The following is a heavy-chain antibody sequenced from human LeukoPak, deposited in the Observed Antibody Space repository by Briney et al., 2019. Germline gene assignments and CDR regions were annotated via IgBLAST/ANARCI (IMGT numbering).Heavy chain of an antibody. V-gene: IGHV4-4*09. D-gene: IGHD4-11*01. CDR2: VYTSGST. CDR3: AKSYFDYSTYYSYYFNL. J-gene: IGHJ4*02. Sequence: SETLSLTYTVSGGSISGGYWSWIRQPPGRGLEWIGYVYTSGSTNYNPSLKSRVTISVNTSKSQFALKLSSVTAADTAVYYCAKSYFDYSTYYSYYFNLWGQGALVTVSS. CDR1: GGSISGGY.